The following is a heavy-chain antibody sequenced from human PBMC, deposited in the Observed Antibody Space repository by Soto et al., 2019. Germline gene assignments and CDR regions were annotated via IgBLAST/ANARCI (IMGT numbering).Heavy chain of an antibody. CDR1: GFTFSNYG. D-gene: IGHD1-26*01. CDR2: ISDDGDKR. Sequence: VGSLRLSCVGSGFTFSNYGMHWVRQPPGKGLEWVALISDDGDKRYYADSVRGRLIISRDNSKDTLYLQMNSLGPDDTAVYFYAKARVRIVGANSFDYWGQGTPVTVSS. J-gene: IGHJ4*02. V-gene: IGHV3-30*18. CDR3: AKARVRIVGANSFDY.